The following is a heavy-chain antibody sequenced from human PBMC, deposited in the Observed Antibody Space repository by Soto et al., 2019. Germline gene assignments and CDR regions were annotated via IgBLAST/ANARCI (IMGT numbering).Heavy chain of an antibody. CDR1: GFTFTSYA. Sequence: ASVKVSCKTSGFTFTSYAISWVRQAPGQGLEWMGWINPNSGGTNYAQKFQGWVTMTRDTSISTAYMELSRLRSDDTAVYYCARAHCGGDCYSGADYWGQGTLVTVSS. CDR2: INPNSGGT. V-gene: IGHV1-2*04. CDR3: ARAHCGGDCYSGADY. D-gene: IGHD2-21*02. J-gene: IGHJ4*02.